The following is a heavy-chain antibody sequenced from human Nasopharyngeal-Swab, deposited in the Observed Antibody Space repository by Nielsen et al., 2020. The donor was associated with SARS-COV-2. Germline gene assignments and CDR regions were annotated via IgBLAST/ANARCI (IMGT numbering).Heavy chain of an antibody. Sequence: VRQAPGQGLGWLGIINPTGGSTSYAQKFQGRVTMTRDTSTSTVYMELSSLRSEDTAVYYCARSGRITIFGVFINYYYYMDVWGKGTTVTVSS. CDR2: INPTGGST. V-gene: IGHV1-46*01. D-gene: IGHD3-3*01. CDR3: ARSGRITIFGVFINYYYYMDV. J-gene: IGHJ6*03.